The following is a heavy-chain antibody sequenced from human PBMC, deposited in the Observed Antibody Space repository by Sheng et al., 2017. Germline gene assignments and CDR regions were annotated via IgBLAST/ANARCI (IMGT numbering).Heavy chain of an antibody. V-gene: IGHV1-69-2*01. D-gene: IGHD6-25*01. J-gene: IGHJ3*01. CDR1: GYTFSDYY. CDR3: ATEYATAGLDAFDV. CDR2: VDPLKMVE. Sequence: EVQLVQSRAEVKKPGTTMKTSCRISGYTFSDYYIHWVRQAPGQGLEWLGLVDPLKMVEQSMERSSRAEPIITADTSIDTSFLELRGLRSEDTAVYYCATEYATAGLDAFDVWGQ.